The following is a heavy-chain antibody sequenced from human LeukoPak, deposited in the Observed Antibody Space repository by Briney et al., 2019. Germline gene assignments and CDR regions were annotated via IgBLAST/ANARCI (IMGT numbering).Heavy chain of an antibody. V-gene: IGHV3-74*01. CDR3: AKDILRGSGSYYFDY. CDR1: GFTFSSYW. J-gene: IGHJ4*02. D-gene: IGHD3-16*01. Sequence: QAGGSLRLSCAASGFTFSSYWMHWVRQAPGKGLVWVSRINSDGSSTSYADSVKGRITISRDNSRNTLYLQMNSLRAEDTALYYCAKDILRGSGSYYFDYWGQGTRVTVSS. CDR2: INSDGSST.